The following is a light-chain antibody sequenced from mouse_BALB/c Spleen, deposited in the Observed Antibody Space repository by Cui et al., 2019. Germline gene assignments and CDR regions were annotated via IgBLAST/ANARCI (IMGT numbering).Light chain of an antibody. CDR3: QQWSSYPWT. Sequence: QIVLTQPLALIPASVGEEITLTRTSSSSVSYMHWYQQKSGTSPKLLIYCTSNLDSGVPSRFSGSGSGTFYSLTISSVEAEDAADYYCQQWSSYPWTFGGGTKLEIK. J-gene: IGKJ1*01. CDR1: SSVSY. V-gene: IGKV4-80*01. CDR2: CTS.